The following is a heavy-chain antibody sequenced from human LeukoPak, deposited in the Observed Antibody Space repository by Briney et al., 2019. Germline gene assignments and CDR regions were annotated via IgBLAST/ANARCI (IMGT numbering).Heavy chain of an antibody. CDR1: GFTFSSYS. CDR2: ISSSSTTI. Sequence: SGGSVRLSCEASGFTFSSYSMNWVRQAPGKGLEWVSFISSSSTTIYYADSVKGRFTISRDNAKNSLYLQVNSLRDEDTAVYYCAKSETYRFDYWGQGTLVSASS. CDR3: AKSETYRFDY. D-gene: IGHD3-3*01. J-gene: IGHJ4*02. V-gene: IGHV3-48*02.